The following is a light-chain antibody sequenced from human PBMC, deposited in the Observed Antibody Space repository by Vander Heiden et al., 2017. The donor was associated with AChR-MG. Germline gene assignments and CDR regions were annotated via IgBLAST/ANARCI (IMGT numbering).Light chain of an antibody. CDR3: QQSYSTPRLT. J-gene: IGKJ4*01. CDR1: QSISNY. CDR2: AAS. V-gene: IGKV1-39*01. Sequence: IQMTHSPSSLSASVGDRVTITCRASQSISNYLNWYQHKPGKAPKLLIYAASSLQSGVPSRFSGSGSGTDFTLTISSLQPEDFATYYCQQSYSTPRLTFGGGTKVEIK.